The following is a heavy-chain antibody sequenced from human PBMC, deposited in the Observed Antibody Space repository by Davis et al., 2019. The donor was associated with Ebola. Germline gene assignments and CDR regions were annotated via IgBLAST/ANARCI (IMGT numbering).Heavy chain of an antibody. J-gene: IGHJ6*02. Sequence: AASVKVSCKAAGYTFSGYGITWVRQAPGQGLEWMGWISGYNGNTDYAENLQGRVTMTTDTSTSTAYMELRSLRSDDTAVYYCARDGGEICSSTSCFHGLDVWGLGTTVTVSS. CDR1: GYTFSGYG. CDR2: ISGYNGNT. CDR3: ARDGGEICSSTSCFHGLDV. V-gene: IGHV1-18*01. D-gene: IGHD2-2*01.